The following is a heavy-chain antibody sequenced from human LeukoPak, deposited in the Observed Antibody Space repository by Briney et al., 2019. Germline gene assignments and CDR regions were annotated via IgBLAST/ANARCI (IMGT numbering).Heavy chain of an antibody. J-gene: IGHJ6*03. V-gene: IGHV4-4*07. D-gene: IGHD2/OR15-2a*01. CDR1: GGSISSYY. CDR2: IYTSGST. Sequence: PSETLSLTCTVSGGSISSYYRSWIRQPAGKGLEWIGRIYTSGSTNYNPSLKSRVTMSVDTSKNQFSLKLSSVTAADTAVYYCARGRVGLSYYYYYMDVWGKGTTVTVSS. CDR3: ARGRVGLSYYYYYMDV.